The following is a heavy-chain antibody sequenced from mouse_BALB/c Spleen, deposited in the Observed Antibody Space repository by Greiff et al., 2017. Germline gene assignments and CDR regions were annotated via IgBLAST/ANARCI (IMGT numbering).Heavy chain of an antibody. CDR1: GYTFTEYT. D-gene: IGHD1-1*01. Sequence: QVQLQQSGAELVKPGASVKLSCKASGYTFTEYTIHWVKQRSGQGLEWIGWFYPGSGSIKYNEKFKDKATLTADKSSSTVYMELSRLTSEDSAVYFCARHEGGYYYGSSPWFAYWGQGTLVTVSA. CDR2: FYPGSGSI. V-gene: IGHV1-62-2*01. J-gene: IGHJ3*01. CDR3: ARHEGGYYYGSSPWFAY.